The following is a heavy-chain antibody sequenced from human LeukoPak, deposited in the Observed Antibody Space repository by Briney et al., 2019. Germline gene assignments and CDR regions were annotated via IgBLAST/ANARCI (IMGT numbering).Heavy chain of an antibody. CDR1: GGSISSSSYY. CDR2: IYYSGST. V-gene: IGHV4-39*07. J-gene: IGHJ4*02. Sequence: SETLSLTCTVSGGSISSSSYYWGWIRQPPGKGLEWIGGIYYSGSTYYNPSLKSRVTISVDTSKNQFSLKLSSVTAADTAVYYCARVGAHGPVLDYWGQGTLVTVSS. CDR3: ARVGAHGPVLDY. D-gene: IGHD1-26*01.